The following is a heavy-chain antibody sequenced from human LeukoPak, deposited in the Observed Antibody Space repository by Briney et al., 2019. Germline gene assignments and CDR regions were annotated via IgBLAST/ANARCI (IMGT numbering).Heavy chain of an antibody. J-gene: IGHJ4*02. CDR1: GFTFSDYY. CDR3: AREVDY. CDR2: ISYDGSNK. Sequence: GSLRLSCAASGFTFSDYYMMWIRQAPGKGLEWVAVISYDGSNKYYADSVKGRFTISRDNSKNTLYLQMNSLRAEDTAVYYCAREVDYWGQGTLVTVSS. V-gene: IGHV3-30-3*01.